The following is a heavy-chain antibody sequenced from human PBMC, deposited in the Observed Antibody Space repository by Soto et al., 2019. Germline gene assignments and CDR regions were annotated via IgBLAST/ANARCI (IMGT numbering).Heavy chain of an antibody. CDR1: GGSISSGGYS. CDR3: ARRGYYAISAFDI. J-gene: IGHJ3*02. D-gene: IGHD2-8*01. Sequence: PSETLSLTCAASGGSISSGGYSWSWIRQPPGKGLEWIGSIFYSGSTYYNPSLKSRVTISVDTSKNQFSLKLSSVTAADTAVYYCARRGYYAISAFDIWGQGTMVTVSS. CDR2: IFYSGST. V-gene: IGHV4-39*01.